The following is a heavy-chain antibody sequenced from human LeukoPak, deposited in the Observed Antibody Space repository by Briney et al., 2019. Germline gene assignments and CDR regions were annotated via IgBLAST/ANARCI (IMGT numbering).Heavy chain of an antibody. CDR1: GYTFTGYY. D-gene: IGHD3-22*01. CDR2: INPNSGGT. J-gene: IGHJ4*02. V-gene: IGHV1-2*02. CDR3: ARGPRSGYRGWYFDY. Sequence: GASVKVSCKASGYTFTGYYMHWVRQAPGQGLEWMGWINPNSGGTNYAQKFQGRVTMTRDTSISTAYMELSRLRSDDTAVYYCARGPRSGYRGWYFDYWGQGTLVTVSS.